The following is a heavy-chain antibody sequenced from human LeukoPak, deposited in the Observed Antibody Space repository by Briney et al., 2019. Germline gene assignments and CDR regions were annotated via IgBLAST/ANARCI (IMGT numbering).Heavy chain of an antibody. D-gene: IGHD3-3*01. CDR3: ARGSLRFLESL. Sequence: PSETLSLTCTVSGGSISSSSYYWGWIRQPPGKGLEWIGSIYYSGSTYYNPSLKSRVTISVDTSKNQFSLKLSSVTAADTAVYYCARGSLRFLESLWGQGTLVTVSS. CDR1: GGSISSSSYY. CDR2: IYYSGST. V-gene: IGHV4-39*07. J-gene: IGHJ4*02.